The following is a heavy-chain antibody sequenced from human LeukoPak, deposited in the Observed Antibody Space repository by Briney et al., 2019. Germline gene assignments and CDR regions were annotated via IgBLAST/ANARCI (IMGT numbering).Heavy chain of an antibody. D-gene: IGHD2-15*01. CDR3: ARRHLGYCSGGSCSTMYYGMDV. J-gene: IGHJ6*02. CDR1: GGSISSYY. CDR2: IYYSGST. Sequence: ASETLSLTCTVSGGSISSYYWSWIRQPPGKGLEWIGYIYYSGSTNYNPSLKSRVTISVDTSKNQFSLKLSSVTAADTAVYYCARRHLGYCSGGSCSTMYYGMDVWGQGTTVTVSS. V-gene: IGHV4-59*08.